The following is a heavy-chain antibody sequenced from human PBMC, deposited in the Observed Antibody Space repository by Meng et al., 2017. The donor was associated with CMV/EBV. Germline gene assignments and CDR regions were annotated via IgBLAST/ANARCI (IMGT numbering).Heavy chain of an antibody. V-gene: IGHV4-4*07. CDR3: AREIVVVPAAIDNWFDP. CDR2: IYTSGST. Sequence: VRLRESGPGLVKPSETLSLTCTVSGGSISSYYWSWIRHPAGKGLEWIGRIYTSGSTNYNPSLKSRVTMSVDTSKNQFSLKLSSVTAADTAVYYCAREIVVVPAAIDNWFDPWGQGTLVTVSS. J-gene: IGHJ5*02. CDR1: GGSISSYY. D-gene: IGHD2-2*02.